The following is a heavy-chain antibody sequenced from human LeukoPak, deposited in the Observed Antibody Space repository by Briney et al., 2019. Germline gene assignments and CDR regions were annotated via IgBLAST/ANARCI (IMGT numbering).Heavy chain of an antibody. V-gene: IGHV1-2*02. CDR2: INPNSGGT. CDR1: GYTFIDYG. Sequence: ASVKVSCKASGYTFIDYGISWLRQAPGQGLEWMGWINPNSGGTNYAQKFQGRVTMTRDTSISTAYMELSRLRSDDTAVYYRARGRIAAAGTGNWFDPWGQGTLVTVSS. J-gene: IGHJ5*02. D-gene: IGHD6-13*01. CDR3: ARGRIAAAGTGNWFDP.